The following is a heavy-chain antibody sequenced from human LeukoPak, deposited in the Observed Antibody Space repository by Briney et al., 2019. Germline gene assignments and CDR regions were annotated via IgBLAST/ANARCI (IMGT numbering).Heavy chain of an antibody. D-gene: IGHD6-13*01. J-gene: IGHJ4*02. Sequence: GGSLRLSCAASGFTFSSYWMNWVRQAPGKGLEWVANIKQDGSEKYYVDSVKGRFTISRDNAKSSLHLQMNSLRAEDTAVYYCAREYSSSWYYRGFYFDYWGQGTLVTVSS. CDR1: GFTFSSYW. V-gene: IGHV3-7*01. CDR3: AREYSSSWYYRGFYFDY. CDR2: IKQDGSEK.